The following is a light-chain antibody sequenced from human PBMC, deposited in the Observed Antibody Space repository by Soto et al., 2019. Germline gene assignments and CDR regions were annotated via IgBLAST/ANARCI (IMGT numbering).Light chain of an antibody. V-gene: IGLV2-14*01. Sequence: QSALTQPASVSGSPGPSITMSCSGTSEDVGGYNYVSWYQHHPGKAPKLLIYEVTNRPSGLSDRFSGSKSGNTASLTISGLQAEDEADYYCSSYTSSNTLVFGTGTKLTVL. CDR1: SEDVGGYNY. J-gene: IGLJ1*01. CDR2: EVT. CDR3: SSYTSSNTLV.